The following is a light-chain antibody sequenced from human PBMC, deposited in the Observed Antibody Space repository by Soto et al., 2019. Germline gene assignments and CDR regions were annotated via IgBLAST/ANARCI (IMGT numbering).Light chain of an antibody. V-gene: IGKV3-20*01. CDR2: DAS. J-gene: IGKJ2*01. Sequence: EIVLIQSPATLSLSPGERATLSCRASQSVSSNLAWYQQNPGQAPRLLIFDASNRATGIPARFSGSGSGTDFTLTISRLEPDDFAVYYCQQYGGSPGTFGQGTKLEIK. CDR3: QQYGGSPGT. CDR1: QSVSSN.